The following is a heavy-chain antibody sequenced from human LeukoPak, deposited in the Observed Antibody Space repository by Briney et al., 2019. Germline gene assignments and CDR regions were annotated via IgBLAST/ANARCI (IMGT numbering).Heavy chain of an antibody. CDR1: GGSISTSY. V-gene: IGHV4-4*07. Sequence: SETLSLTCTVSGGSISTSYWSWIRQPAGKGLEWIGRMYMSWSSNYNPSLKSRVTMSVDTSKNQFSLKVSSVTAADTAMYYCARDFYCSGGSCDSGGPYYFDFWGQGTLVTVSS. J-gene: IGHJ4*02. CDR3: ARDFYCSGGSCDSGGPYYFDF. CDR2: MYMSWSS. D-gene: IGHD2-15*01.